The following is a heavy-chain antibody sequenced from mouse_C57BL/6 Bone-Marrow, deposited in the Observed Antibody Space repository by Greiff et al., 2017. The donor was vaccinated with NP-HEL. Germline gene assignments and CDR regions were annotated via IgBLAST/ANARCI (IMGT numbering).Heavy chain of an antibody. CDR3: ARHEDYGSSYWYFDV. CDR1: GFTFSSYG. CDR2: ISSGGSYT. V-gene: IGHV5-6*03. Sequence: EVKLMESGGGLVKPGGSLKLSCAASGFTFSSYGMSWVRQTPDKRLEWVATISSGGSYTYYPDSVKGRFTISRDNAKNTLYLQMSSLKSEDTAMYYCARHEDYGSSYWYFDVWGTGTTVTVSS. D-gene: IGHD1-1*01. J-gene: IGHJ1*03.